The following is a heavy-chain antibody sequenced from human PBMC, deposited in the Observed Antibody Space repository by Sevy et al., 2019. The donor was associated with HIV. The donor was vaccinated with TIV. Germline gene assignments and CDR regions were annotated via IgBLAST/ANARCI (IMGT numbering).Heavy chain of an antibody. V-gene: IGHV3-23*01. CDR2: IDYGGGDI. D-gene: IGHD2-15*01. CDR1: GFTFSNYA. J-gene: IGHJ4*02. Sequence: GGSLRLSCAATGFTFSNYAMSWVRQAPGKGLEWVSTIDYGGGDIYYADSVKGRFTISRDNSKNTLYLQMNSLRAEDTAVYYCAKDSPPTIGYCTGGSCTNDYWGQGTLVTVSS. CDR3: AKDSPPTIGYCTGGSCTNDY.